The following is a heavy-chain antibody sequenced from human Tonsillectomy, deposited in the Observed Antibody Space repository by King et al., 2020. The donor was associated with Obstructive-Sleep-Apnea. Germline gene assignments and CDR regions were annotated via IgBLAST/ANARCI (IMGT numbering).Heavy chain of an antibody. J-gene: IGHJ4*02. V-gene: IGHV3-30*04. CDR2: ISYDGSNK. CDR3: ARGAVAGTGGDY. CDR1: GFTFSSYA. D-gene: IGHD6-19*01. Sequence: VQLVESGGGVVQPGRSLRLSCAASGFTFSSYAMHWVRQAPGKGLEGVAVISYDGSNKYYADSVKGRFTISRDNSKNTLYLQMNSLRAEDTAVYYCARGAVAGTGGDYWGQGTLVTVSS.